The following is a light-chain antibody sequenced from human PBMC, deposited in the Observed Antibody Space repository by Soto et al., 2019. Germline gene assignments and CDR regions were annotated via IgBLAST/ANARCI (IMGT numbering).Light chain of an antibody. CDR2: DVS. J-gene: IGLJ1*01. CDR3: DSDAGSADFG. Sequence: QSVLAQPPSASGSPGQSVTISCTGTTSDVGAYNYVSWYQQYPGKAPKLMIYDVSQRPSGVPDRFSGSKSGNTASLTVSGLQAEDEADYYCDSDAGSADFGFGSGTKVTVL. V-gene: IGLV2-8*01. CDR1: TSDVGAYNY.